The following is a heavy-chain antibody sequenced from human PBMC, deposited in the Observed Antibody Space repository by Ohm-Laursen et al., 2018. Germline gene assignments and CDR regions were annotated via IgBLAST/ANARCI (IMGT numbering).Heavy chain of an antibody. V-gene: IGHV1-18*01. D-gene: IGHD3/OR15-3a*01. CDR1: GYTFTKYG. CDR2: ISPFNGYT. Sequence: GASVKVSCKSSGYTFTKYGITWVRQAPGQGLEWMGWISPFNGYTKSAQTLQGRVTLTTDSSTTTAYMELRNLRSDDTAVYYCARPCRTGYYSDALDVWGQGTMVTVSS. J-gene: IGHJ3*01. CDR3: ARPCRTGYYSDALDV.